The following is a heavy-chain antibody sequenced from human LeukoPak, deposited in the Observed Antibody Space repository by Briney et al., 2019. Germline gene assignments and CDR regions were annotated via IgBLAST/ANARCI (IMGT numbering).Heavy chain of an antibody. V-gene: IGHV4-39*07. CDR2: ISYSGST. D-gene: IGHD3-22*01. J-gene: IGHJ5*02. CDR1: GVSISSSSYS. CDR3: ARDMDTSGHFSWFDP. Sequence: PSETLSLTCTVSGVSISSSSYSWGWIRQPPGKGLEWIGSISYSGSTYYNPSLKSRVTLSVDTSKNQFSLKLSSVTAADTAVYYCARDMDTSGHFSWFDPWGQGARVTVSS.